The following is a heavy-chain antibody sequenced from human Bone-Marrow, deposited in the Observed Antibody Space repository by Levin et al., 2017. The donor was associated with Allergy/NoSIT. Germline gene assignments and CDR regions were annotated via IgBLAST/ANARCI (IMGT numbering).Heavy chain of an antibody. CDR1: GYTFTSYG. J-gene: IGHJ4*02. D-gene: IGHD1-7*01. Sequence: GESLKISCKASGYTFTSYGISWVRQAPGQGLEWMGWISAYNGNTNYAQKLQGRVTMTTDTSTSTAYMELRSLRSDDTAVYYCARVRTGTTPGTYDYWGQGTLVTVSS. CDR3: ARVRTGTTPGTYDY. V-gene: IGHV1-18*01. CDR2: ISAYNGNT.